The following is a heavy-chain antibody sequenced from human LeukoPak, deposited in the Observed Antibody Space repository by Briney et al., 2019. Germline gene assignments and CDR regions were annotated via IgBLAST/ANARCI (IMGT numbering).Heavy chain of an antibody. Sequence: GASVRVSCKVSGYTLTELSMHWVRQAPGKGLEWMGGFDPEDGETIYAQKFQGRVTMTEDTSTDTAYMELSSLRSEDTAVYYCATLKGYGDYYGGYFQHWGQGTLVTVSS. CDR1: GYTLTELS. CDR3: ATLKGYGDYYGGYFQH. J-gene: IGHJ1*01. D-gene: IGHD4-17*01. V-gene: IGHV1-24*01. CDR2: FDPEDGET.